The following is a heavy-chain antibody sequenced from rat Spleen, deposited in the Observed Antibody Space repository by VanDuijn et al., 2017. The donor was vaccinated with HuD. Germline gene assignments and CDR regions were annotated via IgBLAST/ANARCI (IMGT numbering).Heavy chain of an antibody. J-gene: IGHJ2*01. CDR3: ARSVFDY. CDR1: GFTFSNYG. V-gene: IGHV5-29*01. Sequence: EVQLVESGGGLVQPGRSLKLSCAAAGFTFSNYGMAWVRQAPTKGLEWVATISYDGSSTNYRDSGKGRFTISRDNAKSTLYLQMDSLKSEDTATYYCARSVFDYWGQGVMVTVSS. CDR2: ISYDGSST.